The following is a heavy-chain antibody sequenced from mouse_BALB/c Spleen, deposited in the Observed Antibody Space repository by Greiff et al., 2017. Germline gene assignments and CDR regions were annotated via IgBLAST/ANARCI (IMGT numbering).Heavy chain of an antibody. J-gene: IGHJ3*01. CDR2: ISSGGSYT. V-gene: IGHV5-6*01. CDR1: GFTFSSYG. D-gene: IGHD3-1*01. Sequence: EVQLVESGGDLVKPGGSLKLSCAASGFTFSSYGMSWVRQTPDKRLEWVATISSGGSYTYYPDSVKGRFTISRDNAKNTLYLKMSSLKSEDTAMYYCARSGEGGFAYWGQGTLVTVSA. CDR3: ARSGEGGFAY.